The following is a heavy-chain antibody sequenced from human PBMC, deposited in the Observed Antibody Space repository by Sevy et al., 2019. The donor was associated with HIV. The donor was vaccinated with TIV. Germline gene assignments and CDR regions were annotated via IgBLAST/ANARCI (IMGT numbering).Heavy chain of an antibody. V-gene: IGHV4-61*01. D-gene: IGHD1-26*01. CDR3: ARDSGNYPYYSDY. CDR1: GGSIGGGNYF. J-gene: IGHJ4*01. CDR2: IHYSGTT. Sequence: SETLSLTWAVSGGSIGGGNYFWSWIRQSPGKGLEWIGYIHYSGTTNYNPSLKSRVTISVDTSKNQFSLKLRSVTAADTAVYYCARDSGNYPYYSDYWGQGTLVTVSS.